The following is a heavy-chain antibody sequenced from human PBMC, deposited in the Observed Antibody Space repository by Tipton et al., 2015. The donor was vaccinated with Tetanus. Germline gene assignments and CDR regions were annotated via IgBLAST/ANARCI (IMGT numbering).Heavy chain of an antibody. V-gene: IGHV1-69*18. J-gene: IGHJ4*02. Sequence: QVQLVQSGAEVKKPGSSVKVSCKASGGRFGNFAISWVRQAPGQGLELMGTIIPAFTTVTYEQRFRGRVTITADGSTTTAYMELHSLTSADTAVYFCARGHSPLYNWNFGYFDLWGQGTLVTVSS. CDR1: GGRFGNFA. CDR3: ARGHSPLYNWNFGYFDL. CDR2: IIPAFTTV. D-gene: IGHD1-7*01.